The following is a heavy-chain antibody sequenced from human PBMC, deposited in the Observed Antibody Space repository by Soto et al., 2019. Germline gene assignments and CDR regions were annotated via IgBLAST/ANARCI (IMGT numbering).Heavy chain of an antibody. CDR2: IIPIFGTA. Sequence: SVKVSCKASGGTFSSYAISWVRQAPGQGLEWMGGIIPIFGTANYAQKFQGRVTITADKSTSTAYMELSSLRSEDTAVYYCARDSVSPQWWGEQQLVNWFDPWGQGTLVTVSS. CDR1: GGTFSSYA. D-gene: IGHD6-13*01. CDR3: ARDSVSPQWWGEQQLVNWFDP. J-gene: IGHJ5*02. V-gene: IGHV1-69*06.